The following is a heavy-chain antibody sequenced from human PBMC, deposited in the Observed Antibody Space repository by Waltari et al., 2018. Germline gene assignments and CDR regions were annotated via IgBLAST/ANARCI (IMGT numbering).Heavy chain of an antibody. CDR2: INNDGLII. CDR1: GLTFSSYW. D-gene: IGHD3-10*01. Sequence: EVQLVESGGGLIQPGGSLRLSCPASGLTFSSYWMHWVRQAPGKGLVWVSRINNDGLIINYADAVKGRFTVSRDNAKNTLYLQMNSLRAEDTAVYYCVRGMGDYWGQGTLVTVSS. CDR3: VRGMGDY. V-gene: IGHV3-74*01. J-gene: IGHJ4*02.